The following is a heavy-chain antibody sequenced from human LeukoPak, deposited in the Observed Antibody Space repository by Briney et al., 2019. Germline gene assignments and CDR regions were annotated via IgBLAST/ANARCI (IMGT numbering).Heavy chain of an antibody. J-gene: IGHJ5*01. D-gene: IGHD6-19*01. V-gene: IGHV1-2*02. CDR1: GYTFSDYY. Sequence: GASVKVSCKASGYTFSDYYIHWVRQAPGQGLQWMRWINPKTGDTNYPQKSQGRVTMTRDTSISTAYMELSRLRSDDTAVYYCAREEIAVGGPPPRWFDSRGQGTLVTVSS. CDR3: AREEIAVGGPPPRWFDS. CDR2: INPKTGDT.